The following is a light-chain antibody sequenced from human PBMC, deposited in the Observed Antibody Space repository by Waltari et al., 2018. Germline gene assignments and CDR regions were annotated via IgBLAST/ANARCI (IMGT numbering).Light chain of an antibody. CDR3: QQYSDYSIT. CDR2: KAS. CDR1: QSISTW. V-gene: IGKV1-5*03. J-gene: IGKJ5*01. Sequence: DIQMTQSPSTLSPSVGDSVTITCRASQSISTWLAWYQQRPGKAPKVLIYKASNLESGVPSRFSGSGSGTEFTLTISSLQPDDFATYYCQQYSDYSITFGQGTRLEIK.